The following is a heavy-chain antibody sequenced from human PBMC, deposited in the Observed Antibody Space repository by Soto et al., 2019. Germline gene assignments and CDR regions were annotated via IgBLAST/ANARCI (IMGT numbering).Heavy chain of an antibody. Sequence: SEILSLTCTVSGGSISNYYCSWIRQPPGKGLEWIGYIYYSGSTNYNPSLKSRVTISVDTSKNQFSLKLSSVTAADTALYYCARAGAATLSDYWGQGTLVTVSS. CDR1: GGSISNYY. V-gene: IGHV4-59*01. CDR2: IYYSGST. D-gene: IGHD2-15*01. J-gene: IGHJ4*02. CDR3: ARAGAATLSDY.